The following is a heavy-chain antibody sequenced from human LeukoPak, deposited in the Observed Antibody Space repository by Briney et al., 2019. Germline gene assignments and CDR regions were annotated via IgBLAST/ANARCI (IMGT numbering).Heavy chain of an antibody. CDR2: VSAYNGNT. J-gene: IGHJ4*02. CDR1: GYTFSHYA. V-gene: IGHV1-18*01. Sequence: GASVKVSCKASGYTFSHYAINWVRQAPGQGLEWMGWVSAYNGNTKYAQKFQGRVTMTPDTSTGTVYMELSNLRSDDTAVYYCARETPVTCFDYWGQGTLVTVSS. D-gene: IGHD4-17*01. CDR3: ARETPVTCFDY.